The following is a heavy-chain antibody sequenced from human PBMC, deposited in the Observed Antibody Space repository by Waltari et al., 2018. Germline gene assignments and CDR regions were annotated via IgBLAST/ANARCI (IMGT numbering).Heavy chain of an antibody. V-gene: IGHV3-23*01. CDR3: ARGPAYYFDY. J-gene: IGHJ4*02. CDR1: GITFSSYT. CDR2: ISASGGT. Sequence: EVQLLESGGGLVQPGGSLTLSCAASGITFSSYTMRWVRQAPGKWLEWVSTISASGGTFNADSVKGRFTVSRDSSKNTLSLQMNSRRAEDTAVYYCARGPAYYFDYWDQGTLVTVSS.